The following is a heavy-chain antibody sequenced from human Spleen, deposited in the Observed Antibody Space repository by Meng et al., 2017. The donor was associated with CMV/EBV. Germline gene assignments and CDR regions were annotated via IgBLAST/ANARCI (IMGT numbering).Heavy chain of an antibody. CDR3: VKDTPIVAAG. CDR2: IRYDGSTK. D-gene: IGHD6-13*01. J-gene: IGHJ4*02. Sequence: GESLKISCAASGFTFTKFSDYAVTWVRQAPGRGLEWVALIRYDGSTKYNADSVKGRFTISRDNSRNTLYLQMNSLRAEDTAVYYCVKDTPIVAAGWGQGTLVTVSS. V-gene: IGHV3-30*02. CDR1: GFTFTKFSDYA.